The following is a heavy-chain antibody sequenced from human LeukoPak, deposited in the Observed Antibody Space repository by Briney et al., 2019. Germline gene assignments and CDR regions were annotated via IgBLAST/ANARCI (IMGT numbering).Heavy chain of an antibody. V-gene: IGHV1-69*06. CDR1: GGTFGSYA. J-gene: IGHJ6*04. CDR3: ARAIVPAIHFSDYYYGMGV. CDR2: IIPIFGTA. Sequence: ASVKVSCKASGGTFGSYAISWVRQAPGQGLEWMGGIIPIFGTANYAQKFQGRATITADKSTSTAYMELSSLRSEDTAVYYCARAIVPAIHFSDYYYGMGVWGKGTTVTVSS. D-gene: IGHD2-2*01.